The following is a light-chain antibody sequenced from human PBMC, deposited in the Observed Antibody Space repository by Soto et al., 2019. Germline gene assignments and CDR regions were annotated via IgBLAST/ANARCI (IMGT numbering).Light chain of an antibody. CDR2: AVT. V-gene: IGLV2-14*01. CDR3: SSDKSSSTI. J-gene: IGLJ1*01. Sequence: QSVLTQPASVSGSPGQSITISCTGTSSDVGGYNYVSWYQQHPGKAPKLMIYAVTDRPSGVSSRFSGSKSGNTASLTISGLQAEEEADYYCSSDKSSSTIFGNGTKVTV. CDR1: SSDVGGYNY.